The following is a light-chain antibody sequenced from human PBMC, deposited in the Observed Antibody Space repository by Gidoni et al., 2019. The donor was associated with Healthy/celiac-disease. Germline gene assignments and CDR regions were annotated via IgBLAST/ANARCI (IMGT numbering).Light chain of an antibody. V-gene: IGKV3-20*01. J-gene: IGKJ2*01. CDR1: QSVSSSY. Sequence: IVLTQPPGTLSLSPGERATLSCRASQSVSSSYLACYQQKPGQAPRLLIYGASSRATGIPDRFSGSGSGTDFPLTISRLEPEYFAVYYCQQYGSSRGTFGQGTKLEIK. CDR2: GAS. CDR3: QQYGSSRGT.